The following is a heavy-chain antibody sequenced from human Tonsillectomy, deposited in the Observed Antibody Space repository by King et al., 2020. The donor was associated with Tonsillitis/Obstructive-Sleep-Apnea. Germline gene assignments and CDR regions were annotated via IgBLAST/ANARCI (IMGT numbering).Heavy chain of an antibody. D-gene: IGHD5-18*01. CDR2: ISGSGGST. CDR3: AKGGEYSYGTDY. CDR1: GFTFSSYA. Sequence: VQLVESGGGLVQPGGSLRLSCAASGFTFSSYAMSWVRQAPGQGLEWIATISGSGGSTYYADSVKGRFTISRDNSKNTLYLQMNSLRAEDTAVYYCAKGGEYSYGTDYWGQGTLVTVSS. J-gene: IGHJ4*02. V-gene: IGHV3-23*04.